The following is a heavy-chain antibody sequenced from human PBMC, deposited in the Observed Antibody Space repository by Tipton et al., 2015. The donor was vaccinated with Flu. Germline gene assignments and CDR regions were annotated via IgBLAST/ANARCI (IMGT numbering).Heavy chain of an antibody. CDR2: FYYSGGT. Sequence: TLSLTCAGGSLSRSNWWSWIRQPPGKGLEWIGEFYYSGGTNYNPSLKSRVSISLDTSKNQFSLKLYSVTAADTAVYYCARANYYDSYPYFYGIDVWGQGTTVTVSS. D-gene: IGHD3-22*01. V-gene: IGHV4-4*02. CDR1: GSLSRSNW. J-gene: IGHJ6*02. CDR3: ARANYYDSYPYFYGIDV.